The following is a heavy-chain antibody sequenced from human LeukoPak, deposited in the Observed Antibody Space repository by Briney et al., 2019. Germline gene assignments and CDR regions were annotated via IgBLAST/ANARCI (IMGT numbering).Heavy chain of an antibody. CDR3: ARGPQWRGDYYYMDV. Sequence: ASVKVSCKASGYSFTNFDINWVRQATGQGLEWMGWMNPNSGNKGYAQNFQGRVTMTMNTSITTAYMELSSLRSEDTAVYYCARGPQWRGDYYYMDVWGRATTVTVS. CDR2: MNPNSGNK. J-gene: IGHJ6*03. V-gene: IGHV1-8*01. D-gene: IGHD6-19*01. CDR1: GYSFTNFD.